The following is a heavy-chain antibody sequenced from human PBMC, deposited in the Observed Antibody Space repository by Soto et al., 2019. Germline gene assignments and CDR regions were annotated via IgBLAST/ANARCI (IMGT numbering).Heavy chain of an antibody. V-gene: IGHV2-5*02. Sequence: QITLKESGPPLVKPTQTLTLTCTFSGLSLSTTGVGVGWIRQPPGKALEWLALIYWDDDKRYSPSLKSRLTNTKDTSKTQVVLTMHNMDPVDTATYYCVQSRCGGDCLQSYSSHSYYGLDVWGQGTTVTVSS. CDR2: IYWDDDK. J-gene: IGHJ6*02. CDR1: GLSLSTTGVG. D-gene: IGHD2-21*02. CDR3: VQSRCGGDCLQSYSSHSYYGLDV.